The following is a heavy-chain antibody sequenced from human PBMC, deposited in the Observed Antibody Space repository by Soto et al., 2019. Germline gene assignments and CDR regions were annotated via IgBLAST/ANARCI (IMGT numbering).Heavy chain of an antibody. CDR3: ARLAAAQYYYGMDV. J-gene: IGHJ6*02. CDR2: IYYSGST. D-gene: IGHD6-13*01. V-gene: IGHV4-39*01. Sequence: PSETLSLTCTVSGGSISSSSYYWGWIRQPPGKGLEWIGSIYYSGSTYYNPSLKSRVTISVDTSKSQFSLNLSSVTAADTAVYYCARLAAAQYYYGMDVWGQGTTVTVSS. CDR1: GGSISSSSYY.